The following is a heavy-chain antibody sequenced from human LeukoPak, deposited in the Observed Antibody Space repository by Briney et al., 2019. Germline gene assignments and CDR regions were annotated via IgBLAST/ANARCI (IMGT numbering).Heavy chain of an antibody. CDR2: IYYSGST. D-gene: IGHD3-22*01. V-gene: IGHV4-30-4*08. Sequence: PSQTLSLTCTVSGGSISSGDYYWSWIRQPPGKGLEWIGYIYYSGSTYYNPSLKSRVTISVDTSKNQFSLKLSSVTAADTAVYYCARDSGRRYDLLHYWGQGTLVTVSS. CDR3: ARDSGRRYDLLHY. J-gene: IGHJ4*02. CDR1: GGSISSGDYY.